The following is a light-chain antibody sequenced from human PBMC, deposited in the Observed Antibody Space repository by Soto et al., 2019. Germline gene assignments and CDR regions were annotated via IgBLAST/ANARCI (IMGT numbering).Light chain of an antibody. Sequence: EIVLTQSPGTLSLSPGERATLSCRASQSVSSSYFAWYQQKPGQAPRPLIYGASSRATGIPGRFSGSGSGTDFTLIISRLDPDDFAVYYCQQYGSLLTFGGGTKVEIK. J-gene: IGKJ4*01. V-gene: IGKV3-20*01. CDR2: GAS. CDR1: QSVSSSY. CDR3: QQYGSLLT.